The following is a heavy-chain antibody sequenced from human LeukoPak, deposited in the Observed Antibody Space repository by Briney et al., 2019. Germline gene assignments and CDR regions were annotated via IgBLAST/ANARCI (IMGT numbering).Heavy chain of an antibody. D-gene: IGHD4-23*01. J-gene: IGHJ5*02. CDR3: ARDYGGTVVMGRWFDP. V-gene: IGHV1-69*13. CDR1: GGTFSSYT. CDR2: IIPVFGTA. Sequence: SVKVSCKASGGTFSSYTINWVRQAPGQGLEWMGGIIPVFGTANYVQKFQGRVTITADESTSTAYMELSSLRSEDTAVYYCARDYGGTVVMGRWFDPWGQGTLVTVSS.